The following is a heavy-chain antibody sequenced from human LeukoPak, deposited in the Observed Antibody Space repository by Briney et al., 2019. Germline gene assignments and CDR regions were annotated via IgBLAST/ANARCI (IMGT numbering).Heavy chain of an antibody. CDR2: IIPIFGTA. Sequence: SVKVSCKASGGTFSSYAISWVRQAPGQGLEWMGGIIPIFGTANYAQKFQGRVTITADESTSTAYMELSSLRSEDTAVYYCARGYYYGSGSYHNAIYYYFDYWGQGTLVTVSS. V-gene: IGHV1-69*13. J-gene: IGHJ4*02. D-gene: IGHD3-10*01. CDR1: GGTFSSYA. CDR3: ARGYYYGSGSYHNAIYYYFDY.